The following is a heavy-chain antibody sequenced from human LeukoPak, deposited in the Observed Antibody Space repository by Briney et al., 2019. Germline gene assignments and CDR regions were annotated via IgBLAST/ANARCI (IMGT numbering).Heavy chain of an antibody. Sequence: GGPLRLSCAACGFTLDDYAMLGARHARGKGLEGVSGISWNSSSIGYADSVKGRFTISRDNAKNSLYLQMNSLRAEDTALYYCAKAWGSWSYQIDYWGQGTLVTVSS. J-gene: IGHJ4*02. CDR3: AKAWGSWSYQIDY. D-gene: IGHD1-26*01. V-gene: IGHV3-9*01. CDR1: GFTLDDYA. CDR2: ISWNSSSI.